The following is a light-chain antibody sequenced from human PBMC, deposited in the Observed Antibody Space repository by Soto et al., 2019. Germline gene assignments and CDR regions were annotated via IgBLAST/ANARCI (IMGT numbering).Light chain of an antibody. J-gene: IGKJ4*01. Sequence: EIVLTQSPGTLSLSPGERATLSCRASQSVSSIYLGWYQQKPGQAPRLLIYGASSRATGIPDRFSGGGSGTDFTLTISRLEPEDFAVYYCQQFSSYPLTFGGGTKVDIK. CDR2: GAS. CDR3: QQFSSYPLT. CDR1: QSVSSIY. V-gene: IGKV3-20*01.